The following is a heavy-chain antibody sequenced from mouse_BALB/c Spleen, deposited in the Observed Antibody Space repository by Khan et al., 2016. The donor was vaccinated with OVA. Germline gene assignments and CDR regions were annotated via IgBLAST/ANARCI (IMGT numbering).Heavy chain of an antibody. Sequence: EVKLLESGGGLVQPGGSLKLSCAASGFDFSRYYMSWGRQAPGEGREWSGEINPESNTMNYTPSLKDEFIISRDNAKNQLYLQMTTVKSEDAAADYGARSGFVAQDYWRQGTSVTVSS. D-gene: IGHD1-3*01. J-gene: IGHJ4*01. CDR2: INPESNTM. CDR3: ARSGFVAQDY. CDR1: GFDFSRYY. V-gene: IGHV4-1*02.